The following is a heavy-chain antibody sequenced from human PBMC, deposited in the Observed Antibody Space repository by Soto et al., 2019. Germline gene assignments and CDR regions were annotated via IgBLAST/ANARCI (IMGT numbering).Heavy chain of an antibody. Sequence: SETLSLTYAVSRGSISSGGYSWTWIRQPPGKGLEWIGYIYHSGSTYYNPSLKSRVTISVDRSKNQFSLKLSSVTAADTAVYYCARVPDVWGQGTTVTVSS. CDR2: IYHSGST. CDR1: RGSISSGGYS. J-gene: IGHJ6*02. CDR3: ARVPDV. V-gene: IGHV4-30-2*01.